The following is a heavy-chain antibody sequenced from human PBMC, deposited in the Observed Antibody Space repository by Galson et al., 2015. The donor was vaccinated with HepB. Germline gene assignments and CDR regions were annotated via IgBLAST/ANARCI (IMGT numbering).Heavy chain of an antibody. Sequence: SLRLSCAASGFTFSSYAMHWVRQAPGKGLEWVAVISYDGSNKYYADSVRGRFTISRDNSKNTLYLQMNCLRAEDTAVYYCARDRAPFGPWYFDLWGRGTLVTVSS. D-gene: IGHD3-10*01. CDR2: ISYDGSNK. CDR1: GFTFSSYA. V-gene: IGHV3-30*04. J-gene: IGHJ2*01. CDR3: ARDRAPFGPWYFDL.